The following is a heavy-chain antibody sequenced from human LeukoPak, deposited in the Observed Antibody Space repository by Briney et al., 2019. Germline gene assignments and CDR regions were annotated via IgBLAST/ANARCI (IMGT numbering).Heavy chain of an antibody. Sequence: GASVKVSCKASGGTFSSYTISWVRQAPGQGLEWMGRIIPILGIANYAQKFQGRVTITADKSTSTAYMELSSLRSEDTAVYYCARDRTDCGGDCSDWGQGTLVTVSS. CDR1: GGTFSSYT. J-gene: IGHJ4*02. D-gene: IGHD2-21*01. CDR3: ARDRTDCGGDCSD. CDR2: IIPILGIA. V-gene: IGHV1-69*04.